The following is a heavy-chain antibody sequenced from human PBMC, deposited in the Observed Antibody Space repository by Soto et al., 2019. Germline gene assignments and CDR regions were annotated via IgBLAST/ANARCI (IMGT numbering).Heavy chain of an antibody. CDR3: AKENGYSNSWFEFDY. CDR2: ISGSGGST. CDR1: GFTISSYA. D-gene: IGHD6-13*01. V-gene: IGHV3-23*01. Sequence: PGRLLRHSRAASGFTISSYAMSWVRQAPGKGLEWVSAISGSGGSTYYADSVKGRFTISRDNSKNTLYLQMNSLRAKDTAVYYCAKENGYSNSWFEFDYWGQGTLVTVSS. J-gene: IGHJ4*02.